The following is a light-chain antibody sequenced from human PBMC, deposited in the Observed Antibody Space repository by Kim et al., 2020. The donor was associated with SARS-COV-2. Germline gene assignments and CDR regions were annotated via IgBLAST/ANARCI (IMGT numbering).Light chain of an antibody. CDR1: SSDVGGNNY. J-gene: IGLJ3*02. V-gene: IGLV2-8*01. CDR2: EVS. Sequence: QSALTQPPSASGFPGQSVTISCTGTSSDVGGNNYVSWYQQHPGKAPKFMIYEVSKRPSGVPDRFSGSKSGNTASLTVSGLQAEDEADYYCSSYAGSNNWVFGGGTKLTVL. CDR3: SSYAGSNNWV.